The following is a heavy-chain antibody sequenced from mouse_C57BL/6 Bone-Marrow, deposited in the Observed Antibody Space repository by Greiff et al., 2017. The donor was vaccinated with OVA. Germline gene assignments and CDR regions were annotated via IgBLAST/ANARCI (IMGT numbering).Heavy chain of an antibody. J-gene: IGHJ2*01. CDR3: AKGDGTPYFDY. CDR1: GYAFSSYW. D-gene: IGHD2-1*01. CDR2: IYPGDGDT. V-gene: IGHV1-80*01. Sequence: VQGVESGAELVKPGASVKISCKASGYAFSSYWMNWVKQRPGKGLEWIGQIYPGDGDTNYNGKLKGKATLTADNSSSTVYMQLSRLTSEDSAVYFCAKGDGTPYFDYWGQGTTLTVSS.